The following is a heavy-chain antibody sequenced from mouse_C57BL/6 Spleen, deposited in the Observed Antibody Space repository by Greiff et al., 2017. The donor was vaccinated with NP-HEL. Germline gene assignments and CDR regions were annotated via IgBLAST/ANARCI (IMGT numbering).Heavy chain of an antibody. V-gene: IGHV5-6*01. Sequence: VQGVESGGDLVKPGGSLKLSCAASGFTFSSYRMSWVRQTPDKRLEWVATISSGGSYTYYPDSVKGRFTISRDNAKNTLYLQMSSLKSEDTAMYYCARSINWDGGDFDYWGQGTTLTVSS. CDR2: ISSGGSYT. J-gene: IGHJ2*01. D-gene: IGHD4-1*02. CDR3: ARSINWDGGDFDY. CDR1: GFTFSSYR.